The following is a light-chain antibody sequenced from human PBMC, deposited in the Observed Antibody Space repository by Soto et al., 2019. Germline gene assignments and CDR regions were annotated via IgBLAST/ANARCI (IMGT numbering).Light chain of an antibody. CDR2: DVS. V-gene: IGKV3-11*01. CDR3: NQRSNWPLT. J-gene: IGKJ4*01. CDR1: QSVTKY. Sequence: EVVLTQSPATLSLSPGERATLSCRASQSVTKYLAWYQQKPGQALRLLIYDVSKRATGIPARFSGSVSETDFTLTISSLEPGDFAVYYCNQRSNWPLTFGGGTKLEIK.